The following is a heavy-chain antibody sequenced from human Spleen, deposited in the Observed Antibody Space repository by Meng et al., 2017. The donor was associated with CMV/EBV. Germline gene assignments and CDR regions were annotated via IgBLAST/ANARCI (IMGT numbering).Heavy chain of an antibody. J-gene: IGHJ6*02. CDR3: ARAPANLRAHTLDV. CDR1: GYTFPTYW. Sequence: GESLKISCKGSGYTFPTYWIGWVRQMPGKGLEWMGIIYPGDSDTRYSPSFQGQVTISADKSISTAYLQWSSLKASDTATYYCARAPANLRAHTLDVWGQGTTVTVSS. CDR2: IYPGDSDT. V-gene: IGHV5-51*01.